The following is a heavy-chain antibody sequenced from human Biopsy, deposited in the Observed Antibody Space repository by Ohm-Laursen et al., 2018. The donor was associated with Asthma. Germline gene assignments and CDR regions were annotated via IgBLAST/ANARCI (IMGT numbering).Heavy chain of an antibody. CDR1: GFAVSRDH. V-gene: IGHV3-53*01. J-gene: IGHJ4*02. D-gene: IGHD3-22*01. CDR2: IYSSGTS. CDR3: ARGDSSNWPHYYFDY. Sequence: SLRLSCAASGFAVSRDHMFWVRQAPGKGLEWVSVIYSSGTSHTADSVRGRFTISRDYSKNTLYLQMHSLRAEDTAVYYCARGDSSNWPHYYFDYWGQGTLVTVSS.